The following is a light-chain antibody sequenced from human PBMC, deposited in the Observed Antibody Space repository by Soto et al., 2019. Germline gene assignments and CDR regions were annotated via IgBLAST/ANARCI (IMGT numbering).Light chain of an antibody. CDR3: LQHNSYPRT. CDR1: QGIGNY. Sequence: DIQMTQSPSAMSASVGDRVTITCRASQGIGNYLAWFQQKPGKVPKRLIYGASNLQSGVPSRFSGSGSGTEFTLTISSLQPEDFVTYYCLQHNSYPRTVGQGTKVDIK. V-gene: IGKV1-17*03. CDR2: GAS. J-gene: IGKJ1*01.